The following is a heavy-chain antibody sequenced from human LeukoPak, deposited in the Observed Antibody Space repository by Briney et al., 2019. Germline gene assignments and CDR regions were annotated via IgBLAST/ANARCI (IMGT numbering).Heavy chain of an antibody. D-gene: IGHD4-17*01. CDR2: IYTSENT. V-gene: IGHV4-4*07. CDR3: AREGDYGDYSKSFYYMDV. CDR1: GVYIGSYY. Sequence: SETLSLTCTVSGVYIGSYYWSWIRQPAGKGLEWIGRIYTSENTDYHPSLKSRVTMSVDMSTSQFSLRLTSVTAADTAVYYCAREGDYGDYSKSFYYMDVWGKGTTVTVSS. J-gene: IGHJ6*03.